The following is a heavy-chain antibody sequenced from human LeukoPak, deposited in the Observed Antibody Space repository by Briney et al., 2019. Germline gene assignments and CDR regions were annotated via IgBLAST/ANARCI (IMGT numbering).Heavy chain of an antibody. CDR3: ASSYCTNGVCYYRNPNGMDV. CDR2: MCYRGST. J-gene: IGHJ6*02. V-gene: IGHV4-31*03. Sequence: KTSQTLSLTCTVSGGSISSGGYYWSWIRQHPGKGLEWIGCMCYRGSTYYNPSLKSRVTIAVDTSKNQFSLKLSSVTAADTAVYYCASSYCTNGVCYYRNPNGMDVWGQGTTVTVSS. CDR1: GGSISSGGYY. D-gene: IGHD2-8*01.